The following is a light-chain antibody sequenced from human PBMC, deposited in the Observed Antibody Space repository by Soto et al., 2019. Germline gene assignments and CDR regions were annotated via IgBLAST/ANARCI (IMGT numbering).Light chain of an antibody. CDR3: QDYGSSPMYT. CDR1: QSVSSSY. CDR2: GAS. V-gene: IGKV3-20*01. J-gene: IGKJ2*01. Sequence: EIVLTQSPGTLSLSPGERATVSCRASQSVSSSYLARSQQKPGQAPRLLIYGASSRATGIPDRFSGSGSGTDFNLTISRLEPEDFAVYYCQDYGSSPMYTFGRGNKLEIK.